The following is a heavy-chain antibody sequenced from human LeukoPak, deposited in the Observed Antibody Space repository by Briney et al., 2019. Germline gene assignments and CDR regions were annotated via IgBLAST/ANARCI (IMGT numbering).Heavy chain of an antibody. CDR2: INHSGTSV. CDR1: GFTFSSYP. CDR3: ARDGITGTVAFDI. D-gene: IGHD1-20*01. V-gene: IGHV3-48*01. Sequence: GGSLRLSCAASGFTFSSYPMNWVRQAPGKGLEWISNINHSGTSVWYPDSVKGRLTISRDSAQNSLYLQMNSLRAEDTAVYYCARDGITGTVAFDIWGQGTMVTVSS. J-gene: IGHJ3*02.